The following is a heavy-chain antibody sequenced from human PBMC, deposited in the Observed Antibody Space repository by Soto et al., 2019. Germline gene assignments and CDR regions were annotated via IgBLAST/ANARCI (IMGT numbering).Heavy chain of an antibody. CDR3: AREGDFWSGIQRHQQGGFDP. V-gene: IGHV4-4*07. D-gene: IGHD3-3*01. Sequence: PSETLSLTCTVSGGPFSTYYWTWIRQPAGKGLEWIGRIYINGDTNYNPTLKSRVTLSVDTSKNQFSLKLTSVTAADTAVYYCAREGDFWSGIQRHQQGGFDPWGQGHLVTVSS. CDR1: GGPFSTYY. CDR2: IYINGDT. J-gene: IGHJ5*02.